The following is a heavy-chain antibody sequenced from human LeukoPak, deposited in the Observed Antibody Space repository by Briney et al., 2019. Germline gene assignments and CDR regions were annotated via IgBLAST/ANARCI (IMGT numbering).Heavy chain of an antibody. CDR2: ISGSGGST. V-gene: IGHV3-23*01. CDR1: GFTFGSYA. CDR3: AKYRGFGDSYDS. Sequence: GGSLRLSCAASGFTFGSYAMYWVRQAPGKGLEWVSGISGSGGSTFYADSVKGRFTISRDNSENTVYLQMNSLRAEDTAVYYCAKYRGFGDSYDSWGQGTLVTVSS. J-gene: IGHJ4*02. D-gene: IGHD3-10*01.